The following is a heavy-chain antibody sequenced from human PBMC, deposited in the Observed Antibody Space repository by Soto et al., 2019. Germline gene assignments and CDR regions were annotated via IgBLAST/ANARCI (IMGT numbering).Heavy chain of an antibody. V-gene: IGHV3-23*01. D-gene: IGHD5-12*01. J-gene: IGHJ4*02. CDR2: IGKNGDT. CDR3: AKRDTIGYYYFDY. Sequence: GGSLRLSCAASGYTFSTYGMSWVRQTPGKGLEWVSSIGKNGDTYYEDSMKGRFAISRDNSKNMLYLQMSSLRAEDTAVYYCAKRDTIGYYYFDYWGQGTLVTVSS. CDR1: GYTFSTYG.